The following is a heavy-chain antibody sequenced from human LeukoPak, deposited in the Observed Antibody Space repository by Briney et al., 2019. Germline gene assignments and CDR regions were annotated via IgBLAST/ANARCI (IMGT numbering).Heavy chain of an antibody. CDR1: GFTFSSYG. CDR3: ARDFRIVASDYYYGMDV. J-gene: IGHJ6*02. CDR2: IWYDGSNK. V-gene: IGHV3-33*01. D-gene: IGHD5-12*01. Sequence: PGGSLRLSCAASGFTFSSYGMHWVRQAPGKRLEWVAVIWYDGSNKYYADSVKGRFTISRDNSKNTLYLQMNSLRAEDTAVYYCARDFRIVASDYYYGMDVWGQGTTVTVSS.